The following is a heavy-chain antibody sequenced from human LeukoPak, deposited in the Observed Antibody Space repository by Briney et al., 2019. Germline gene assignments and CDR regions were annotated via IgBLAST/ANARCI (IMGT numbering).Heavy chain of an antibody. J-gene: IGHJ4*02. CDR1: GYSFTSYW. CDR3: ARGTFYDFWSALSY. D-gene: IGHD3-3*01. V-gene: IGHV5-51*01. Sequence: GESLKISCKGSGYSFTSYWIGWVRQMPGKGPEWMGIIYPGDSDTRYSPSFQGQVTITADKSISTAYLQWSRLKASDTAMYYCARGTFYDFWSALSYWGQGTLVTVSS. CDR2: IYPGDSDT.